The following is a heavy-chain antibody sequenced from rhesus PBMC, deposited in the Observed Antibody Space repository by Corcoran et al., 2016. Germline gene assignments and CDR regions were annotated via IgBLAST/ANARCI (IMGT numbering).Heavy chain of an antibody. CDR3: ARAYYNIWTGYYQYFDY. D-gene: IGHD3-3*01. Sequence: QVQLQESGPGLLKPSDTLSLTCVGSGGSLRGGFGWGCLRQPPGKGLEWIGSIYSSNGNTYYNPSLKSRVTISTDTSKNQFSLKLSSVTAADTAVYYCARAYYNIWTGYYQYFDYWGQGVLVTVSS. V-gene: IGHV4S7*01. CDR1: GGSLRGGFG. J-gene: IGHJ4*01. CDR2: IYSSNGNT.